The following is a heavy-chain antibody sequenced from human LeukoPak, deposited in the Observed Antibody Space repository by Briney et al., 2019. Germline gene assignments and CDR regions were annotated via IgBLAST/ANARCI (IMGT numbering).Heavy chain of an antibody. J-gene: IGHJ4*03. Sequence: SETLSLTCAVYGGSFSGYYWSWIRQPPRKGLEWIGEINHSGSTNYNPSLKSRVTISVDTSKNQFSLKLSSVTAADTAVYYCARDSWDSSSWYFDYWGQGTMVTVSS. CDR3: ARDSWDSSSWYFDY. CDR1: GGSFSGYY. CDR2: INHSGST. D-gene: IGHD6-13*01. V-gene: IGHV4-34*01.